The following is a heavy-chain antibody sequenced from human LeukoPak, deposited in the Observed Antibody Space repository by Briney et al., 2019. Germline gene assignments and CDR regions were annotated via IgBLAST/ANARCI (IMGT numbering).Heavy chain of an antibody. CDR1: GGSISSYY. CDR2: ISYSGGT. V-gene: IGHV4-59*04. D-gene: IGHD2-2*01. Sequence: SETLSLTCTVSGGSISSYYWSWIRQPPGKGLEWIGYISYSGGTSYNPSLRSRLTMSLVTSNNQVSLKLSSVTAADTAVYYCVRVRTGTSSYDSWGQGTLDTVTP. J-gene: IGHJ4*02. CDR3: VRVRTGTSSYDS.